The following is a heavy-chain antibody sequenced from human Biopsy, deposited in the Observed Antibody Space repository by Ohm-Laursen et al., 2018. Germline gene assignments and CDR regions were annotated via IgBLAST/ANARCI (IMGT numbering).Heavy chain of an antibody. Sequence: SLRLSCAASGFPFSTYAMSWVRQTPGKGLEWVSSINGGGDGTFYADSVKGRFSTSRDNSKNTLYLQMKSLRAEDTALYYCAKDLKWDVSADYFDFWGQGTLVTVSS. V-gene: IGHV3-23*01. CDR3: AKDLKWDVSADYFDF. J-gene: IGHJ4*02. CDR1: GFPFSTYA. D-gene: IGHD1-26*01. CDR2: INGGGDGT.